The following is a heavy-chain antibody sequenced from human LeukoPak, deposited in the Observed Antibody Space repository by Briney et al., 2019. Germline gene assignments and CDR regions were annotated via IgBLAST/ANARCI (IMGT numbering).Heavy chain of an antibody. CDR1: GFTFSSYA. V-gene: IGHV3-30*04. CDR2: ISYDGSNK. Sequence: GGSLRLSCAASGFTFSSYAMHWVRQAPGKGLEWVAVISYDGSNKYYADSVKGRFTISRDNSKDTLYLQMNSLRAEDTAVYYCARGIRWNWYFDLWGRGTLVTVSS. D-gene: IGHD4-23*01. J-gene: IGHJ2*01. CDR3: ARGIRWNWYFDL.